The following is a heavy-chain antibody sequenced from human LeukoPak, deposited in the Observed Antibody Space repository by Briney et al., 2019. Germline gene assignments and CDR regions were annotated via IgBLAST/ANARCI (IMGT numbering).Heavy chain of an antibody. Sequence: GGSLRLSCAASGFTFSSYAMHWVRQAPGKGLEWVAVISYDGSNKYYADSVKGRFTISRDNSKNTLYLQMNSLRAEDTAVYYCARDQSWFGDLLSHFDYWGQGTLVTVSS. D-gene: IGHD3-10*01. CDR3: ARDQSWFGDLLSHFDY. V-gene: IGHV3-30*04. CDR2: ISYDGSNK. J-gene: IGHJ4*02. CDR1: GFTFSSYA.